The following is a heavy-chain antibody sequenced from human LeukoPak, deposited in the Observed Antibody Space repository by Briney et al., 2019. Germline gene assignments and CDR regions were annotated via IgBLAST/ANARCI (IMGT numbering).Heavy chain of an antibody. CDR3: ARDNFDYSNYFDY. CDR2: IWYDGSNK. V-gene: IGHV3-33*01. D-gene: IGHD4-11*01. CDR1: GFTFSSYG. J-gene: IGHJ4*01. Sequence: GGSLRLSCAASGFTFSSYGMHWVRQAPGKGLEWVAVIWYDGSNKYYADSVKGRFTISRDNSMNTLYLQMNSLRAEDTAVYYCARDNFDYSNYFDYWGQGTLVTVSS.